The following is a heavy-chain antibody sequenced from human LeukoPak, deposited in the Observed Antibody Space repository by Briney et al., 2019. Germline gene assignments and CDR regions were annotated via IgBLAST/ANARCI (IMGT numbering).Heavy chain of an antibody. D-gene: IGHD3-10*01. V-gene: IGHV4-59*10. CDR1: GGSISSHC. CDR2: IYTSGST. Sequence: PSETLSLTCTVYGGSISSHCCSWSRQPGGKGREWLGRIYTSGSTDNNPPRKSHATMSVDTPKNQFSLKRTAVAAAATAVYYVAMPSFGSGSRGYYYYYIDVWGKGNTVTVSS. J-gene: IGHJ6*03. CDR3: AMPSFGSGSRGYYYYYIDV.